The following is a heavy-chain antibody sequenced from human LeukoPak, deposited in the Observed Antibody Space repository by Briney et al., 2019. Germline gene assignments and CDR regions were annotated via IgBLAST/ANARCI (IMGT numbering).Heavy chain of an antibody. CDR1: GYTFTSYA. CDR3: AREVMDTMVRGVTDY. V-gene: IGHV7-4-1*02. D-gene: IGHD3-10*01. J-gene: IGHJ4*02. CDR2: INTNTGNP. Sequence: ASVKVSCKASGYTFTSYAMNWVRQAPGQGLEWMGWINTNTGNPTYAQGFTGRFVFSLDTSVSTAYLQISSLKAEDTAVYYCAREVMDTMVRGVTDYWGQGTLVTVSS.